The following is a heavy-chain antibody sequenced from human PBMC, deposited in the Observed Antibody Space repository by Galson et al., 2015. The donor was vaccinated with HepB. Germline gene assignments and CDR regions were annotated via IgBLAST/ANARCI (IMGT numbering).Heavy chain of an antibody. J-gene: IGHJ3*02. CDR3: ARAGTWLRGSADAFDI. V-gene: IGHV3-30*04. CDR2: LSYDGTNL. D-gene: IGHD1-26*01. CDR1: GFIFSTYA. Sequence: SLRLSCAASGFIFSTYAMHWVRQAPGKGLEWVAILSYDGTNLYYAGSVKGRFTISRDNSENTLYLQMNSLRPEDTAVYYCARAGTWLRGSADAFDIWGQGTMVTVSS.